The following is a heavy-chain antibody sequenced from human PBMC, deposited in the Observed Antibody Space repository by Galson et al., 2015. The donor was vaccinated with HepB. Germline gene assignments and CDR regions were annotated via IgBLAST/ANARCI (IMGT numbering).Heavy chain of an antibody. CDR1: GFTFSNYA. CDR2: ITGGGGDT. J-gene: IGHJ4*02. D-gene: IGHD2/OR15-2a*01. V-gene: IGHV3-23*01. CDR3: AKVLEPSTPSYYFDY. Sequence: SLRLSCAASGFTFSNYAMSWVRQAPGRGLEWVSIITGGGGDTYYADSVKGRFTISRDNSKNTLYLQMNSLRGEDTAVYYCAKVLEPSTPSYYFDYWGQGTLVTVSS.